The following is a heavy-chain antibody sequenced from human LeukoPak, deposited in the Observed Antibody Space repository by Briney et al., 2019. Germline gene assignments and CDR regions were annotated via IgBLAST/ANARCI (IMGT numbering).Heavy chain of an antibody. CDR3: ARDSGTTGEVKFDP. V-gene: IGHV4-59*12. D-gene: IGHD3-10*01. Sequence: PSETLSLTCTVSGGSISNYYWSWIRQPPGKGLEWIGYIYYSGSTNYNPSLKSRVTISVDTSKKQFSLKLSSVTAADTAVYYCARDSGTTGEVKFDPWGQGTLVTVSS. J-gene: IGHJ5*02. CDR2: IYYSGST. CDR1: GGSISNYY.